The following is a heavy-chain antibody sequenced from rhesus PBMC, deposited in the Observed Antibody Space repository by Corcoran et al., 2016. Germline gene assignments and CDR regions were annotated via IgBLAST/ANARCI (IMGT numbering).Heavy chain of an antibody. Sequence: QMQLQESGPAVVKPSETLSLTCAYSGGSISSNFWWSWIPESPGKGLEWIGGIHGTAGSIEYNPSLKSRVTISIDTSKNQFSLKLISVTAADTAVFYCVRYRDWYFEIWGPGTPITISS. CDR2: IHGTAGSI. J-gene: IGHJ2*01. CDR1: GGSISSNFW. V-gene: IGHV4-93*02. CDR3: VRYRDWYFEI.